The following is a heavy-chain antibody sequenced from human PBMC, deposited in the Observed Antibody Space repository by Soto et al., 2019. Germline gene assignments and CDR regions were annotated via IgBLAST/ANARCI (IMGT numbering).Heavy chain of an antibody. D-gene: IGHD6-13*01. Sequence: TSETLSLTCAVYGGSFSGYYWSWIRQPPGKGLEWIGEINHSGSTNYNPSLKSRVTISVDTSKNQFSLKLSSVTAADTAVYYCASGGTSIAAAFFDYWGQGTPVTVSS. CDR1: GGSFSGYY. CDR3: ASGGTSIAAAFFDY. V-gene: IGHV4-34*01. J-gene: IGHJ4*02. CDR2: INHSGST.